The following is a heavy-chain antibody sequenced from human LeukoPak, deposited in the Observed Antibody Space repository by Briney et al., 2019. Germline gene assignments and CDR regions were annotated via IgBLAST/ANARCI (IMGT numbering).Heavy chain of an antibody. J-gene: IGHJ4*02. Sequence: GGSLRLSCAASGFTFSSYAMHWVRQAPGKGLEWVAVISYDGSNKYYADSVKGRFTISRDNSKNTLYLQMNSLRAGDTAVYYCARDDYGDDTPFDYWGQGTLVTVSS. CDR1: GFTFSSYA. CDR2: ISYDGSNK. CDR3: ARDDYGDDTPFDY. D-gene: IGHD4-17*01. V-gene: IGHV3-30-3*01.